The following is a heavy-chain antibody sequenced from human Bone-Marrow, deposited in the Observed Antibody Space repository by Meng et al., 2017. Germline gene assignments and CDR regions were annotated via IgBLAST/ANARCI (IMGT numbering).Heavy chain of an antibody. J-gene: IGHJ3*02. CDR3: AKDPGYSSSWNAFDI. D-gene: IGHD6-13*01. Sequence: SLKISCAASGFTFDDYAMHWVRQAPGKGLEWVSGISWNSGSIGYADSVKGRFTISRDNAKNSLYLQMNSLRAEDTAVYYCAKDPGYSSSWNAFDIWGQGTMVTVSS. CDR1: GFTFDDYA. CDR2: ISWNSGSI. V-gene: IGHV3-9*01.